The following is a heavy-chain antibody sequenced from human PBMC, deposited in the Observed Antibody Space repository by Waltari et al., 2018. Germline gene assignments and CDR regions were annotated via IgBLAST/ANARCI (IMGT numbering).Heavy chain of an antibody. Sequence: EVQLVEYGGGLVQPEGSRSLSCAACGFTLSSYWMSWVRQGPGKGLELVANIKQDGSDNYYVDPVKGRFTISRDNAKNSLYLQMNSLRVEDTAIYYCARLNWDVVKAFDYWGQGTLVTVSS. J-gene: IGHJ4*02. CDR3: ARLNWDVVKAFDY. CDR1: GFTLSSYW. V-gene: IGHV3-7*01. CDR2: IKQDGSDN. D-gene: IGHD3-22*01.